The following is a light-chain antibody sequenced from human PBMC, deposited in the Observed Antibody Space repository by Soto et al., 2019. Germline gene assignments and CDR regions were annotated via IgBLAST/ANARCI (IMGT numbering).Light chain of an antibody. CDR2: DVS. J-gene: IGLJ1*01. V-gene: IGLV2-14*01. CDR3: SSYTSSSTLGV. CDR1: SSDVGGYNY. Sequence: QSLLTQPSSVSGSPGQSITISCTRTSSDVGGYNYVSWYQQHPGKAPKLMIYDVSNRPSGVSNRFSGSKSGNTASLTISGLQAEDEADYYCSSYTSSSTLGVFGTGTKVTVL.